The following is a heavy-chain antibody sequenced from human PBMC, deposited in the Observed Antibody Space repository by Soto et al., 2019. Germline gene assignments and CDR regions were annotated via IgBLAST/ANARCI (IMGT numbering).Heavy chain of an antibody. CDR3: ANSPPPIAPFAAYSIYYYYGMDV. CDR2: ISGSGGST. D-gene: IGHD2-15*01. CDR1: GFTFSSYA. Sequence: GGSLRLSCAASGFTFSSYAMSWVRQAPGKGLEWVSAISGSGGSTYYADSVKGRFTISRDNSKNTLYLQMNSLRAEDTAVYYCANSPPPIAPFAAYSIYYYYGMDVWGQGTTVTVSS. J-gene: IGHJ6*02. V-gene: IGHV3-23*01.